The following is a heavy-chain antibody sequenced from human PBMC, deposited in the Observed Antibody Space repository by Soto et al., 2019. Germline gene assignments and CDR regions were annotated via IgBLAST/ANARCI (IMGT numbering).Heavy chain of an antibody. D-gene: IGHD6-13*01. V-gene: IGHV5-51*03. CDR1: GYSFTSYW. Sequence: EVQLVQSGAEVKKPGESLKISCKGSGYSFTSYWIGWVRQMPGKGLEWMGIIYPGDSDTRYSPSFQGQVTISADKSISTAYLQWSSLKASDTAMYYCARPRSSSRNYYGMDVWGPGTTVTVSS. CDR2: IYPGDSDT. CDR3: ARPRSSSRNYYGMDV. J-gene: IGHJ6*02.